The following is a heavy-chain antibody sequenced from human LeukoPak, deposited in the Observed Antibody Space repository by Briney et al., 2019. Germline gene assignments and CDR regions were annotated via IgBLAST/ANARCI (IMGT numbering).Heavy chain of an antibody. D-gene: IGHD1-14*01. CDR3: ARGLTPQH. J-gene: IGHJ1*01. CDR1: GGSFSGYY. Sequence: SSETLSLTCAVYGGSFSGYYWSWIRQPPGKGLEWIGEINHSGSTNYNPSLKSRVTISVDTSKNQFSLKLSFVTAADTAVYYCARGLTPQHWGQGTLVTVSS. V-gene: IGHV4-34*01. CDR2: INHSGST.